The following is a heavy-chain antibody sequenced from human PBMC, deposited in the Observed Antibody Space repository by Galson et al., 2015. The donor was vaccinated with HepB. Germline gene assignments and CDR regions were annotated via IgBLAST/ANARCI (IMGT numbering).Heavy chain of an antibody. CDR3: ARDYHYLDY. CDR2: ISYDGTNK. J-gene: IGHJ4*02. Sequence: SLRLSCAASVFTFNTYGIHWVRQAPGKGLEWVALISYDGTNKYYADSVKGRFTISRDDSKNTLYLQMNSLRVEDAAVYFCARDYHYLDYWGQGTLVTVSS. V-gene: IGHV3-30*03. CDR1: VFTFNTYG.